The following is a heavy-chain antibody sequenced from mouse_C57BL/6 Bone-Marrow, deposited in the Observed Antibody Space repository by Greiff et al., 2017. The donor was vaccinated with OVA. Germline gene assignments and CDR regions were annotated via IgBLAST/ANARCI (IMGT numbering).Heavy chain of an antibody. CDR2: IWGGGST. CDR3: AKQDLLYAMDY. V-gene: IGHV2-9*01. J-gene: IGHJ4*01. CDR1: GFSLTSYG. Sequence: VKVVESGPGLVAPSQSLSITCTVSGFSLTSYGVDWVRQPPGKGLEWLGVIWGGGSTNYNSALLSRLSIRKDNSKSQVFLKMNSLQTDDTAIYYCAKQDLLYAMDYWGQGTSVTVSS.